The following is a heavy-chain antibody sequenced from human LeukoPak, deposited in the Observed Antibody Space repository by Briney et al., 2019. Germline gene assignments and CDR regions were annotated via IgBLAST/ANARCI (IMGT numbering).Heavy chain of an antibody. D-gene: IGHD3-10*01. Sequence: GSSVKVSCKASVGTFSSYTISWVRQAPGQGLEWMGRIIPILGIANYAQKFQGRVTITADKSTSTAYMELSSLRSEDTAVYYCARSVVVRGAPIDYWGQGTLVTVSS. CDR3: ARSVVVRGAPIDY. CDR2: IIPILGIA. CDR1: VGTFSSYT. V-gene: IGHV1-69*02. J-gene: IGHJ4*02.